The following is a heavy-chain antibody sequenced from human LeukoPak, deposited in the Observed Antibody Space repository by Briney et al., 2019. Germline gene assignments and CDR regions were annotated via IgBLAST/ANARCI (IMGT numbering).Heavy chain of an antibody. Sequence: GASVKVSCKASGGTFSSYAISWVRQAPGQGLEWMGGIIPIFGAANYAQKFQGGVTITADESTSTAYMELSSLRSEDTAVYYCARDLKGYCSGGSCYGNWFDPWGQGTLVTVSS. CDR1: GGTFSSYA. V-gene: IGHV1-69*13. CDR2: IIPIFGAA. J-gene: IGHJ5*02. D-gene: IGHD2-15*01. CDR3: ARDLKGYCSGGSCYGNWFDP.